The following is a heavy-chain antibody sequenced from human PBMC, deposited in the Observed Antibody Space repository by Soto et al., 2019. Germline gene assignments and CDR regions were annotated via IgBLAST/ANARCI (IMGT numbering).Heavy chain of an antibody. D-gene: IGHD6-6*01. CDR1: GYSFTSYW. Sequence: GESLKISCKGSGYSFTSYWISWVRQMPGKGLEWMGRIDPSDSYTNYSPSFQGHVTISADKSISTAYLEWSSLMASDTAMYYCARQRGSSSDWFDPWGQGTLVTVSS. CDR2: IDPSDSYT. V-gene: IGHV5-10-1*01. J-gene: IGHJ5*02. CDR3: ARQRGSSSDWFDP.